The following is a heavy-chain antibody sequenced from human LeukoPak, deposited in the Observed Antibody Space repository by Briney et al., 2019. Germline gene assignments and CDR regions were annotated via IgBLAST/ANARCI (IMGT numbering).Heavy chain of an antibody. V-gene: IGHV3-23*01. D-gene: IGHD6-19*01. CDR3: AKSYSSGWYSFDY. Sequence: GGSLRLSCAASGFTFSSYAMSWVRQAPGKGLEWVSAISGSGGSTYYADSVKGRFTISRDNSKNTPYLQMNSLRAEDTAVYYCAKSYSSGWYSFDYWGQGTLVTVSS. CDR2: ISGSGGST. J-gene: IGHJ4*02. CDR1: GFTFSSYA.